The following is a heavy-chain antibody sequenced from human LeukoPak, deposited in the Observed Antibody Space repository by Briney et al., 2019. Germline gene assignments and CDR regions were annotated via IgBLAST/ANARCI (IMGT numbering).Heavy chain of an antibody. CDR2: IYPGDSDT. V-gene: IGHV5-51*01. Sequence: GESLKISCKGSGYTFSSNWIGWVRQMPGKGLEWMGIIYPGDSDTRYSPSFQGQVTISADKSSSTAYLQWSSLKASDTAMYYCVRGYSGYDDFWFDPWGQGTLVTVSS. CDR3: VRGYSGYDDFWFDP. J-gene: IGHJ5*02. D-gene: IGHD5-12*01. CDR1: GYTFSSNW.